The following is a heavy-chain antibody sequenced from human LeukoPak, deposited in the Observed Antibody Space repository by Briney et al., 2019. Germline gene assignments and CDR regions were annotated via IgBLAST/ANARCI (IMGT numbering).Heavy chain of an antibody. J-gene: IGHJ4*02. CDR2: INPNSGGT. CDR3: ARAIAARPHDFDY. V-gene: IGHV1-2*02. CDR1: GYTFTGYY. Sequence: GASVKVSCKASGYTFTGYYMHWVRQAPGQGLEWMGWINPNSGGTNYAQKFQGRVTMTRDTSISTAYMELSRLRSDDTAVYYCARAIAARPHDFDYWGQGTLVTVSS. D-gene: IGHD6-6*01.